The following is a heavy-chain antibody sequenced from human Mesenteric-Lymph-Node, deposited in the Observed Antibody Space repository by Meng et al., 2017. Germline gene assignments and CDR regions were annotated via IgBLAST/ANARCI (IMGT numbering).Heavy chain of an antibody. CDR3: ARDKGSIVGAKAPAYYFDY. CDR1: GYTFSGYY. CDR2: INPNSGGT. J-gene: IGHJ4*02. Sequence: ASVKVSCKASGYTFSGYYIHWVRQAPGQGLEWMGWINPNSGGTNSAQKFQGRVTLTRDTSISTAYMELSSLRSEDTAVYYCARDKGSIVGAKAPAYYFDYWGQGKRVNGAS. D-gene: IGHD1-26*01. V-gene: IGHV1-2*02.